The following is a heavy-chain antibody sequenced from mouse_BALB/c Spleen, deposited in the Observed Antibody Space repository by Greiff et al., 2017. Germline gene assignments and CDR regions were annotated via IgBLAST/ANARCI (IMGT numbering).Heavy chain of an antibody. V-gene: IGHV1-15*01. Sequence: VQLQQSGAELVRPGASVTLSCKASGYTFTDYEMHWVKQTPVHGLEWIGAIDPETGGTAYNQKFKGKATLTADKSSSTAYMELRSLTSEDSAVYYCTREGGNYVGGFDYWGQGTTLTVSS. CDR1: GYTFTDYE. CDR2: IDPETGGT. D-gene: IGHD2-1*01. CDR3: TREGGNYVGGFDY. J-gene: IGHJ2*01.